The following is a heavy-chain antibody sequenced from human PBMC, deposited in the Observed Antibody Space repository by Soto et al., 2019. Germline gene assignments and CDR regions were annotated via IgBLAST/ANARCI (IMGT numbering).Heavy chain of an antibody. CDR2: ISSSSSYI. D-gene: IGHD7-27*01. CDR1: GFTFSSYS. Sequence: LRLSCAASGFTFSSYSMNWVRQAPGKGLEWVSSISSSSSYIYYADSVKGRFTISRDNAKNSLYLQMNSLRAEDTAVYYCARDLGTSGVPYYFDYWGQGTLVTVSS. J-gene: IGHJ4*02. V-gene: IGHV3-21*01. CDR3: ARDLGTSGVPYYFDY.